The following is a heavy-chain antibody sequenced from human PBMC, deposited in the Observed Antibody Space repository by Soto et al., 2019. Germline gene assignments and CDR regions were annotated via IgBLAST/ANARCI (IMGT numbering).Heavy chain of an antibody. J-gene: IGHJ3*01. V-gene: IGHV3-7*01. CDR1: GFTFSSYW. CDR2: IKQDGSEK. CDR3: ARDRRYDILTGHNAFDV. Sequence: GGSLRLSCAASGFTFSSYWMSWVRQAPGKGLEWVANIKQDGSEKYYVDSGKGRFTSSRDNAKNSLYLQMNSLRAEDTGVYYCARDRRYDILTGHNAFDVWGQGTMVTVSS. D-gene: IGHD3-9*01.